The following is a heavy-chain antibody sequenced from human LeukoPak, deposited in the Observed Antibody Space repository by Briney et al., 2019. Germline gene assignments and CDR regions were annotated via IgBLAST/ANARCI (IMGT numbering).Heavy chain of an antibody. CDR1: GYTFTGYY. J-gene: IGHJ4*02. D-gene: IGHD5-18*01. CDR3: ARPSSKGYSYGHFDY. CDR2: INPNSGGT. V-gene: IGHV1-2*02. Sequence: ASVKVSCKASGYTFTGYYMHWVRQAPGQGLEWTGWINPNSGGTNYAQKFQGRVTMTRDTSTSTVYMELSSLRSEDTAVYYCARPSSKGYSYGHFDYWGQGTLVTVSS.